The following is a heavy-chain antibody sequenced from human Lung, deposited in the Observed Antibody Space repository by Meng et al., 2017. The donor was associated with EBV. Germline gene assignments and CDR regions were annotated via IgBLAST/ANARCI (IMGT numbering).Heavy chain of an antibody. CDR1: GGSISGSNW. V-gene: IGHV4-4*03. CDR2: IYHSGST. CDR3: ARVCEVCLDY. D-gene: IGHD5/OR15-5a*01. Sequence: QGKLQESGPGLVKHPQTLSLAGAVSGGSISGSNWWSWVRQPPGKGLEWIGEIYHSGSTNYNPSLKSRVTISVDKSKNLFSLKLSSVTAADTAVYYCARVCEVCLDYWSQGTLVTVPQ. J-gene: IGHJ4*02.